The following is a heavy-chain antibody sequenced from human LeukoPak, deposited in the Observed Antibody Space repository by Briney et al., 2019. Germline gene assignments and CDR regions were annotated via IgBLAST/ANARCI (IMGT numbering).Heavy chain of an antibody. D-gene: IGHD1-26*01. Sequence: GGSLRLSCAASGFTFSNHGMDWVRQAPGKGLEWVSGISPSGDITYYADSVRGRFTISRDNAKNSQYLQMNSLRAEDTAVYYCARDPYSGSYGNYYYYFMDVWGKGTTVTISS. CDR1: GFTFSNHG. CDR2: ISPSGDIT. J-gene: IGHJ6*03. CDR3: ARDPYSGSYGNYYYYFMDV. V-gene: IGHV3-21*01.